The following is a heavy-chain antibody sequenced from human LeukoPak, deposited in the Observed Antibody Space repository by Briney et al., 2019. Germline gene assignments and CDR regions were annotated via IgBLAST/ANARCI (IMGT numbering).Heavy chain of an antibody. CDR3: ARVVTANWFDP. CDR1: GGSFSGYY. D-gene: IGHD2-21*02. J-gene: IGHJ5*02. CDR2: IYHSGST. V-gene: IGHV4-30-2*01. Sequence: SETLSLTCAVYGGSFSGYYWSWIRQPPGKGLEWIGYIYHSGSTYYNPSLKSRVTISVDRSKNQFSLKLSSVTAADTAVYYCARVVTANWFDPWGQGTLVTVSS.